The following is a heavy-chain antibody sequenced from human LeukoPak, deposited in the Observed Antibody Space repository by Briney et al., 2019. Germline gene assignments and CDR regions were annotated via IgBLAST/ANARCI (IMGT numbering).Heavy chain of an antibody. J-gene: IGHJ5*02. CDR2: ISAYNGNT. V-gene: IGHV1-18*01. CDR1: GYTFTSYG. Sequence: ASVKVSCKASGYTFTSYGISWVRQAPGQGLEWMGWISAYNGNTNYAQKLQGRVTMTTDTSTSTAYMELRSLRSDDTAVYYCARDRAFYGPGQNNWFDPWGQGTLVTVSS. CDR3: ARDRAFYGPGQNNWFDP. D-gene: IGHD3-10*01.